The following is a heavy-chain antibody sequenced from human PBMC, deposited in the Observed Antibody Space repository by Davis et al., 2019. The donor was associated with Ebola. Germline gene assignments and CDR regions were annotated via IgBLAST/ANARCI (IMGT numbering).Heavy chain of an antibody. D-gene: IGHD6-13*01. CDR1: AYTSSSYG. Sequence: ASALVSCKASAYTSSSYGISWVRQAPGQGLECMGWISAYNGNTNYAPKLQGRVTMTTDTSTSTAYMELRSLRSDDTAVYYCARAPSVAAALNYYGMDVWGQGTTVTVSS. V-gene: IGHV1-18*01. J-gene: IGHJ6*02. CDR2: ISAYNGNT. CDR3: ARAPSVAAALNYYGMDV.